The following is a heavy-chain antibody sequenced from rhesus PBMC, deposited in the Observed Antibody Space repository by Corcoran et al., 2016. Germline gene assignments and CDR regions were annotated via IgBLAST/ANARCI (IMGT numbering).Heavy chain of an antibody. CDR2: ICSSRGNT. CDR1: GGSISGGYG. V-gene: IGHV4S7*01. D-gene: IGHD3-3*01. J-gene: IGHJ4*01. Sequence: QVQLQESGPGLLKPSETLSLTCAVPGGSISGGYGWGGVRQPPGKGLEWIGTICSSRGNTSYNPSLQSRVTVSTDTSKNQFSLKLRSVTAADTAVYYCAKIDFWSGYSYFASWGQGVLVTVSS. CDR3: AKIDFWSGYSYFAS.